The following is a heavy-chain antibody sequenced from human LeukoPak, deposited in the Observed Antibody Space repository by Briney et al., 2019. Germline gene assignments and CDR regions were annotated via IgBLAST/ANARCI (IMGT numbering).Heavy chain of an antibody. CDR1: GFTFSSYA. CDR2: IPYDGSNK. D-gene: IGHD2-2*01. CDR3: ARDEKDCSSTSCLYYYYYYMDV. J-gene: IGHJ6*03. Sequence: GGSLRLSSAAPGFTFSSYAMHWVRQAPGKGLEWVAVIPYDGSNKYYADSVKGRFTISRDNSKNTLYLQMNSLRAEDTAVYYCARDEKDCSSTSCLYYYYYYMDVWGKGTTVTVSS. V-gene: IGHV3-30*01.